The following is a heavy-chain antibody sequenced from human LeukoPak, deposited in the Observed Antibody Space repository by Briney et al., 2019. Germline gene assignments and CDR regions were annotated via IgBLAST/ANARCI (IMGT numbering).Heavy chain of an antibody. CDR2: IYYSGST. V-gene: IGHV4-59*01. J-gene: IGHJ4*02. D-gene: IGHD6-6*01. CDR1: GGSISSYY. CDR3: ARGLIAAVLGY. Sequence: SETLSLTCTVSGGSISSYYWSWIRQPPGKGLEWIGYIYYSGSTNYNPSLKSRVTISVDTSKNQFSLKLSSVTAADTAVYYCARGLIAAVLGYWGQGTLVTVSS.